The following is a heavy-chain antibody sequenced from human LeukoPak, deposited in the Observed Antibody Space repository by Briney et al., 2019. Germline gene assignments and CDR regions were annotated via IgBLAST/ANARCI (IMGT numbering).Heavy chain of an antibody. J-gene: IGHJ4*02. V-gene: IGHV5-51*01. CDR1: GYSFASYS. Sequence: GESLKISCKGSGYSFASYSIGWVRQMPGKGLEWMGIIYPDGSDPRYSPSFQGQVTISADKSISTAYLQWSSLKASDTAMYYCARHMIGSVIPIDYWGQGTLVTVSS. CDR2: IYPDGSDP. CDR3: ARHMIGSVIPIDY. D-gene: IGHD3-22*01.